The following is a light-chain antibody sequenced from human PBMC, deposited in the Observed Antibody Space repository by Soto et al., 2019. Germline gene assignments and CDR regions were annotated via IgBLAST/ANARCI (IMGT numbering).Light chain of an antibody. CDR3: SSYTSSSIDYV. CDR2: EVS. V-gene: IGLV2-14*01. J-gene: IGLJ1*01. CDR1: SSDVGGYNY. Sequence: QSALTQPASVSGSPGQSITISCTGTSSDVGGYNYVSWYQQHPGKAPKLMIYEVSNRPSGVSTRFSGSKSGNTAALTISGRLAEDEADYYCSSYTSSSIDYVFGTGTKLTVL.